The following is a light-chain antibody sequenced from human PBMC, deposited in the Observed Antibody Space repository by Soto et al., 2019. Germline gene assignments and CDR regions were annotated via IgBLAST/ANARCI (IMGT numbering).Light chain of an antibody. CDR2: VAS. V-gene: IGKV3-15*01. J-gene: IGKJ1*01. CDR3: QQYNNWPPWT. Sequence: EIVMTQSPATLSVSPGERATLSCRASQSVRSNLAWYQQKPGQAPRLLIYVASTRATGIPARFSGSGSGTEFTLTISSLQSEDFAVYYCQQYNNWPPWTFGQGTKVEIK. CDR1: QSVRSN.